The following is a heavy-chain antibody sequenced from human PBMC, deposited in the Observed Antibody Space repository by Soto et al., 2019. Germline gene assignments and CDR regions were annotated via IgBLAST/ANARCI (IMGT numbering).Heavy chain of an antibody. J-gene: IGHJ2*01. Sequence: PGESLKISCKGSGYSFTSYWISWVRQMPGKGLEWMGRIDPSDSYTNYSPSFQGHVTISADKSISTAYLQWSSLKASDTAMYYCARPFLWSGYDWYFDLWGRGTLVTSPQ. CDR2: IDPSDSYT. D-gene: IGHD3-3*01. CDR1: GYSFTSYW. V-gene: IGHV5-10-1*01. CDR3: ARPFLWSGYDWYFDL.